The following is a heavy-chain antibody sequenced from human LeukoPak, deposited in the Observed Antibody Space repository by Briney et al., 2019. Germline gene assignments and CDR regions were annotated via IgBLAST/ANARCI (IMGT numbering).Heavy chain of an antibody. CDR2: VGTAGDP. Sequence: GGSLRLSCAASGFTFRSYDMHWVRQTAEKGLEWVSLVGTAGDPYYTGSVKGRFTISRDNVKNIFYLQMDSLRVGDTAVYYYGRGATSDIWGQGTMVTVSS. V-gene: IGHV3-13*05. J-gene: IGHJ3*02. CDR3: GRGATSDI. CDR1: GFTFRSYD.